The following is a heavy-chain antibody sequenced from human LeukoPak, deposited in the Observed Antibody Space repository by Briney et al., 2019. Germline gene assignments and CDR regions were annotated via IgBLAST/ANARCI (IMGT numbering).Heavy chain of an antibody. CDR1: GYTFINYW. J-gene: IGHJ3*02. Sequence: GESLKISCQGSGYTFINYWISWVRRMPGKGLDWVGRIDPTDSYTNYSLSFQGHVSISADKSISTAYLQWSSLKGSDTAMYYCARLLTGDDAFDMWGQGTMVTVSS. V-gene: IGHV5-10-1*01. CDR2: IDPTDSYT. D-gene: IGHD7-27*01. CDR3: ARLLTGDDAFDM.